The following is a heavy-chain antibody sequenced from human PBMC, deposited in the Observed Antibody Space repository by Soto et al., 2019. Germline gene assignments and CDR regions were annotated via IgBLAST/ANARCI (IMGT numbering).Heavy chain of an antibody. D-gene: IGHD3-22*01. CDR1: GFTFGDYA. CDR2: IRSKAYGGTT. V-gene: IGHV3-49*04. J-gene: IGHJ4*02. CDR3: TRDSPGPYYYDSSGYLRFDY. Sequence: PGGSLRLSCTASGFTFGDYAMSWVRQAPGKGLEWVGFIRSKAYGGTTEYAASVKGRFTISRDDSRSIAYLQMNSLKTEDTAVYYCTRDSPGPYYYDSSGYLRFDYWGQGTLVTVSS.